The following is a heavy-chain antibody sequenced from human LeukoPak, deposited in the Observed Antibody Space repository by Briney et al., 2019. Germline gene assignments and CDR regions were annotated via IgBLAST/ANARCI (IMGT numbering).Heavy chain of an antibody. CDR3: ARESGSPDY. J-gene: IGHJ4*02. Sequence: GGSLRLSCAASGFTFSSYGMHWVRQAPGKGLEWVSSISSSTSYIYYADSVKGRFTISRDNAKNSLYLQMNTLRAEDTAVYYCARESGSPDYWGQGTLVTVSS. CDR1: GFTFSSYG. CDR2: ISSSTSYI. D-gene: IGHD3-10*01. V-gene: IGHV3-21*01.